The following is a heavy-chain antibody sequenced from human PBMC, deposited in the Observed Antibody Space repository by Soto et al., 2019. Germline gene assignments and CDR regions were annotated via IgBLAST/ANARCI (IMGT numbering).Heavy chain of an antibody. D-gene: IGHD4-17*01. Sequence: PGDSLKISCKGSGYSFTSYWIGRVRQMPGKGLEWMGIIYPGDSDTRYSPSLQGQVTISADKSISTAYLQWSSLKASDTAMYYCASTTVPDFDYWGQGTLDTVSS. CDR1: GYSFTSYW. V-gene: IGHV5-51*01. CDR2: IYPGDSDT. CDR3: ASTTVPDFDY. J-gene: IGHJ4*02.